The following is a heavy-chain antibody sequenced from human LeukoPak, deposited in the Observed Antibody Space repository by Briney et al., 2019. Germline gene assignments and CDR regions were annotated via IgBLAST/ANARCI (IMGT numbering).Heavy chain of an antibody. CDR2: IRYSGST. V-gene: IGHV4-39*07. CDR3: ARSEYSYGADAFDI. D-gene: IGHD5-18*01. CDR1: GASISNSFYY. Sequence: SETLSLTCTVSGASISNSFYYWGWIRQPPGTGLEWIGHIRYSGSTYHNPSLKSRVTISVDTSKNQVSLNLSSVTAADTAVYYCARSEYSYGADAFDIWGQGTMVTVSS. J-gene: IGHJ3*02.